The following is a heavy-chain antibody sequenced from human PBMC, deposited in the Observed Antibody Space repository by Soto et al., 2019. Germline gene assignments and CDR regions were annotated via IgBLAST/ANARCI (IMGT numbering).Heavy chain of an antibody. D-gene: IGHD3-22*01. CDR1: GYSISSSNW. Sequence: SETLSLTCAVSGYSISSSNWWGWIRQPPGKGLEWIGYIYYSGTTYYNPSLKSRVTMSVDTSKNQFSLKLSSVTAADTAVYYCARHNYDGSGYYYYYYGMDVWGQGTTVTVSS. CDR2: IYYSGTT. J-gene: IGHJ6*02. CDR3: ARHNYDGSGYYYYYYGMDV. V-gene: IGHV4-28*01.